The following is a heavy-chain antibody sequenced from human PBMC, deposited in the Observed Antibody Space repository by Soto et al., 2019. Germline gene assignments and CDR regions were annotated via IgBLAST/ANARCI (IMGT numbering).Heavy chain of an antibody. J-gene: IGHJ4*02. Sequence: SETLSLTCTVSGGSVSSGSYYWSWIRQPPGKGLEWIGYIYYSGSTNYNPSLKSRVTISVDTSKNQFSLKLSSVTAADTAVYYCARVWPPAAGAGTGLDLDYWGQGTLVTVSS. CDR1: GGSVSSGSYY. D-gene: IGHD6-19*01. CDR2: IYYSGST. V-gene: IGHV4-61*01. CDR3: ARVWPPAAGAGTGLDLDY.